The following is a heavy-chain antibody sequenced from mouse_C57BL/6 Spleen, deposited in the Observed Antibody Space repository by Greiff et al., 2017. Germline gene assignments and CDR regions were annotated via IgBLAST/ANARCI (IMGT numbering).Heavy chain of an antibody. V-gene: IGHV1-72*01. CDR1: GYTFTSSW. J-gene: IGHJ4*01. CDR3: ARAEYGNSYAMDY. D-gene: IGHD2-10*02. CDR2: IDPNRGGT. Sequence: QVQLQQPGAELVKPGASVKLSCKASGYTFTSSWMHWVKQRPGRGLEWIGRIDPNRGGTKYNEKFKSKATLTVDKPSSSAYLQLSSLTSADSAVYYCARAEYGNSYAMDYWGQGTSVTVAS.